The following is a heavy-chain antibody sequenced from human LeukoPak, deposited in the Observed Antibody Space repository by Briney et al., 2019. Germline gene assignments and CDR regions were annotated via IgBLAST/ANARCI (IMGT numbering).Heavy chain of an antibody. CDR1: GFTLSSYW. V-gene: IGHV3-74*01. CDR2: INSDGSRT. D-gene: IGHD3-16*01. CDR3: ARDFGPYGMDV. J-gene: IGHJ6*02. Sequence: GSLRLSCAASGFTLSSYWMHWVRQAPGKGLVWVSRINSDGSRTYYADSVKGRFTISRDNAKNTLYLQMNSLRAEDTAVYYCARDFGPYGMDVWGQGTTVTVSS.